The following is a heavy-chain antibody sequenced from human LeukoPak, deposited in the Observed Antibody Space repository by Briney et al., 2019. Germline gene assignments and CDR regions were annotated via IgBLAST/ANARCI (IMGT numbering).Heavy chain of an antibody. D-gene: IGHD6-19*01. CDR1: GGSISSYY. CDR2: IYYSGST. V-gene: IGHV4-59*01. CDR3: AREGYTSGWYKTDY. Sequence: TASETLSLTCTVSGGSISSYYWSWIRQPPGKGLEWIGYIYYSGSTNYNPSLKSRVTISVDTSKNQFSLKLSSVTAADTAVYYCAREGYTSGWYKTDYWGQGTLVTVSS. J-gene: IGHJ4*02.